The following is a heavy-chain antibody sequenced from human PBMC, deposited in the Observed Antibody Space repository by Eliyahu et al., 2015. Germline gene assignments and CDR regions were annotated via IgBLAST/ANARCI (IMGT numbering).Heavy chain of an antibody. Sequence: QVQLQESGPGLVKPSQTLSLTCTVSGASXXXGDYYWSWIRQHPGKGLEWIGHIYYTGGTYYNPSLKSRLTISVDSSKNHFSLRLSSVTAADTAIYYCSKSVGLYSGYDYYFDNWGQGTLVTVSS. CDR3: SKSVGLYSGYDYYFDN. CDR2: IYYTGGT. D-gene: IGHD5-12*01. V-gene: IGHV4-31*03. J-gene: IGHJ4*02. CDR1: GASXXXGDYY.